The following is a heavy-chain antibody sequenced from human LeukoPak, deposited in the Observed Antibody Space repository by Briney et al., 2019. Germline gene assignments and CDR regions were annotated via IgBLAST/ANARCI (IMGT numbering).Heavy chain of an antibody. CDR2: IYYSGST. J-gene: IGHJ6*03. V-gene: IGHV4-59*01. D-gene: IGHD5-18*01. CDR1: GGSISSYY. Sequence: SETLSLTCTVSGGSISSYYWSWIRQPPGKGLEWIGYIYYSGSTNYNPSLKSRVTISVDTSKNQFSLKLSSVTAADTAVYYCARGRYSYKNYYMDVWGKGTTVTVSS. CDR3: ARGRYSYKNYYMDV.